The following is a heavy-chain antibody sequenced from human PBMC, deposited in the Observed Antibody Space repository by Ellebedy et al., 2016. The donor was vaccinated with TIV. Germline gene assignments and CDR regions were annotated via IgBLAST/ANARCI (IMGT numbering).Heavy chain of an antibody. D-gene: IGHD1-14*01. Sequence: SETLSLTCTVSGDSISSSSDYWVWIRQPPGKGLEWIGTISNRDRTDYNPSLKSRVFILVDASQNQFFLNVTSVTAADTAVYYCATFNQYYTYLGVWGKGTTVTVSS. CDR2: ISNRDRT. CDR3: ATFNQYYTYLGV. V-gene: IGHV4-39*01. CDR1: GDSISSSSDY. J-gene: IGHJ6*03.